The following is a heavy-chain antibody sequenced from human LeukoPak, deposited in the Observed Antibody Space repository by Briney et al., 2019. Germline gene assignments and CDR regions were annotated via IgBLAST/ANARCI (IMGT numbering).Heavy chain of an antibody. CDR3: AKYTFGSHYFAY. Sequence: SETLSLTCTVSGGSISGYYWSWIRQSAGKGLEWIGRIYSSGTTNYNPSLRSRVSMSVDTSNNQFSLNLDSVTAADSAVYYCAKYTFGSHYFAYWGRGTLVTVSS. CDR2: IYSSGTT. V-gene: IGHV4-4*07. J-gene: IGHJ4*02. CDR1: GGSISGYY. D-gene: IGHD5-18*01.